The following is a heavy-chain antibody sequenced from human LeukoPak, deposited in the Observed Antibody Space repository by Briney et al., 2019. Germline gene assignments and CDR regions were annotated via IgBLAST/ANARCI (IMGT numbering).Heavy chain of an antibody. Sequence: SETLSLTCTVSGGSISSSSYYWGWIRQPPGKGLEWIGSIYYSGSTYYNPSLKSRVTISVDTSKNQFSPKLSSVTAADTAVYYCARVLAAAGTVDYWGQGTLVTVSS. D-gene: IGHD6-13*01. CDR1: GGSISSSSYY. V-gene: IGHV4-39*01. CDR2: IYYSGST. J-gene: IGHJ4*02. CDR3: ARVLAAAGTVDY.